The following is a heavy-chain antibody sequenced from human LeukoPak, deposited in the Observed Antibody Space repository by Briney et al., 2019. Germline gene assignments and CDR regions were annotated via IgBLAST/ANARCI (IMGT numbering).Heavy chain of an antibody. Sequence: SEILSLTCTVSGVFITTNNYFWGWIRQSPGKGLEWIGSISYSGTTYYNPSLRSRVTISMDTSKNQFSLRLTSMTAADTAVYYCAREAVAGGSGSNYYYYGVDVWGQGTTVTVSS. V-gene: IGHV4-39*07. J-gene: IGHJ6*02. CDR2: ISYSGTT. CDR1: GVFITTNNYF. D-gene: IGHD3-10*01. CDR3: AREAVAGGSGSNYYYYGVDV.